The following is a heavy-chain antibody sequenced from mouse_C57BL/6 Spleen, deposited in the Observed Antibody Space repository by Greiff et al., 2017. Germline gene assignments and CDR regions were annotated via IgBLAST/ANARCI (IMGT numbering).Heavy chain of an antibody. CDR1: GYTFTSYW. D-gene: IGHD1-1*01. J-gene: IGHJ2*01. CDR3: ATYYYGSSHYFDY. Sequence: VQLQQSGAELVMPGASVKLSCKASGYTFTSYWMHWVKQRPGQGLEWIGEIDPSDSYTNYNQKFKGKSTLTVDKSSSTAYMQLSSLTSEDSAVYYCATYYYGSSHYFDYWGQGTTLTVSS. CDR2: IDPSDSYT. V-gene: IGHV1-69*01.